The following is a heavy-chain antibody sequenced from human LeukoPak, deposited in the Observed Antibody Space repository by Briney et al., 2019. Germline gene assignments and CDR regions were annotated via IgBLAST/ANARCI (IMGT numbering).Heavy chain of an antibody. CDR2: INPNTGDT. CDR3: ATETTVPTRGVY. D-gene: IGHD4-17*01. J-gene: IGHJ4*02. CDR1: GYKSIDYY. Sequence: GASVSVSCKASGYKSIDYYMQWVRQAPGQRLEYMGWINPNTGDTKYPQKFQGRVTMTRDTSINTAYMELRGLKSDDTAVYFCATETTVPTRGVYWGQGVLLTVSS. V-gene: IGHV1-2*02.